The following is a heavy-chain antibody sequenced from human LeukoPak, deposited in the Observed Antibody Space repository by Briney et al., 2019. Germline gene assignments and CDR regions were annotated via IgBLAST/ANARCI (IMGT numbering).Heavy chain of an antibody. CDR3: ARDRSRTSQDGWFDP. V-gene: IGHV3-23*01. J-gene: IGHJ5*02. CDR2: ISGSGGST. CDR1: GFTFSSYA. Sequence: GGSLRLSCAASGFTFSSYAMSWVRQAPGKGLEWVSAISGSGGSTYYADSVKGRFTISRDNSKNSLYLQMNSLRAEDTAVYYCARDRSRTSQDGWFDPWGQGTLVTVSS. D-gene: IGHD1-7*01.